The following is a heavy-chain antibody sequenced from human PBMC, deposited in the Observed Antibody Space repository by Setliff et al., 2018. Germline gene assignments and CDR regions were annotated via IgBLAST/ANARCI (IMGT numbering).Heavy chain of an antibody. CDR1: GGTFSRYA. V-gene: IGHV1-69*13. J-gene: IGHJ4*02. D-gene: IGHD3-22*01. CDR3: ASAPYYYDSSGYWGAFDY. CDR2: IIPIFGKT. Sequence: SVKVSCKASGGTFSRYAINWVRQAPGQGLEWMGGIIPIFGKTNYAQKFQGRVTITADESTSTAYMELNSLRSEDTAVYYCASAPYYYDSSGYWGAFDYWGQGTLVTVSS.